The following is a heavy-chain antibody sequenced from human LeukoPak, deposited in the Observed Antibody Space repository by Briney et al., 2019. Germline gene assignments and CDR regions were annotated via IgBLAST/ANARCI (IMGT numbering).Heavy chain of an antibody. J-gene: IGHJ3*02. D-gene: IGHD3-3*01. CDR1: GFTFSNYA. V-gene: IGHV3-23*01. Sequence: GGSLRLSCAASGFTFSNYAMIWVRQAPGKGLEWVSGISMGGTSTYHTDSVKGRFTISRDNSRNTLYLQMNSLRAEDTAVYFCAKDQRGNYFSAFDIWGQGTKVSVSS. CDR3: AKDQRGNYFSAFDI. CDR2: ISMGGTST.